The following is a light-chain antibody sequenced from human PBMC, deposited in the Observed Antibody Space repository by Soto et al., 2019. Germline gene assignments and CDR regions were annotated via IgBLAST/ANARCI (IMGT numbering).Light chain of an antibody. J-gene: IGKJ1*01. CDR3: QQYYSYPQT. V-gene: IGKV1-8*01. CDR2: AAS. CDR1: QGISSY. Sequence: ATRMTQSPSSFSASTGDRVTITCRASQGISSYLAWYQQKPGKAPKLLIYAASTLQSGVPSRLSGSGSGTDFTLTSSCLQSEDFATYYCQQYYSYPQTFGQGTKV.